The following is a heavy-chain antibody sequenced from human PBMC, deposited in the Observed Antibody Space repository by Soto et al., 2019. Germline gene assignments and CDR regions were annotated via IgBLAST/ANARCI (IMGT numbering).Heavy chain of an antibody. CDR3: AKDGGPVYCNSPGCSAKHFDY. J-gene: IGHJ4*02. CDR2: ISGSGGST. V-gene: IGHV3-23*01. Sequence: PGGSLRLSCAASGFTFSSYAMRWVRQAPVKGLEWVSAISGSGGSTYYADSVKGRFTISRDNVQNSLYLQMHSLRHEDTAVYYCAKDGGPVYCNSPGCSAKHFDYWGQGTLVTVSS. CDR1: GFTFSSYA. D-gene: IGHD2-2*01.